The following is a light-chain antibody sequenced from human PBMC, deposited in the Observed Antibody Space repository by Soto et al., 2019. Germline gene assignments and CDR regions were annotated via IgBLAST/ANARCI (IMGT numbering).Light chain of an antibody. Sequence: DIQMTQSPSSLSASVGDRVTITCRASQSISSYLNWYQQKPGKAPKLLIYAASSLQSGVPSRFSGSGSGTEFTLTISSLQPEDFATYYCQQSYSTLITFGQGTRLEMK. V-gene: IGKV1-39*01. CDR2: AAS. CDR3: QQSYSTLIT. CDR1: QSISSY. J-gene: IGKJ5*01.